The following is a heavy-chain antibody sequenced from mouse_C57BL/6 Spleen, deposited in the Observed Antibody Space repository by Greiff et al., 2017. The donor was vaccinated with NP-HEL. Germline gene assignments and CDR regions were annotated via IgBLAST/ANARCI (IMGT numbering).Heavy chain of an antibody. Sequence: EVQLQQSGAELVKPGASVKLSCTASGFNIKDYYMHWVKQRTEQGLEWIGRIDPEDGETKYAPKFKGKATITADTSSNTAYLQLSSLTSEDTAVYYCARGIIYYYGSSEGNFDYWGQGTTLTVSS. CDR3: ARGIIYYYGSSEGNFDY. J-gene: IGHJ2*01. CDR1: GFNIKDYY. V-gene: IGHV14-2*01. D-gene: IGHD1-1*01. CDR2: IDPEDGET.